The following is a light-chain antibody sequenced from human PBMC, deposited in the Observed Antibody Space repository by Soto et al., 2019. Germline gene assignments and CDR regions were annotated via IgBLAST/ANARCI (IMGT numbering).Light chain of an antibody. V-gene: IGLV2-14*01. CDR2: EVN. CDR3: SSYTSNSTLV. Sequence: QSALTQPASVSGSPGQSITISCTGTSSDVGGYNYVSWYQQHPGKAPKLMIFEVNNRPSGVSNRFSGSKSGITDSLTISGLQADDEADYYCSSYTSNSTLVFGGGTKLTVL. CDR1: SSDVGGYNY. J-gene: IGLJ2*01.